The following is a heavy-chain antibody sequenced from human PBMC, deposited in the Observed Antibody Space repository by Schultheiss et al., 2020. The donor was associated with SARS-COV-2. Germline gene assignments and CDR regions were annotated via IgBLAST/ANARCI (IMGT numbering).Heavy chain of an antibody. D-gene: IGHD3-22*01. Sequence: GESLKISCKASGYTFTSYGISWVRQAPGQGLEWMGWISAYNGNTNYAQKLQGRVTMTTDTSTSTAYMELRSLRSDDTAVYYCARDLDSSGYWDWFDPWGQGTLVTVSS. CDR2: ISAYNGNT. V-gene: IGHV1-18*04. CDR3: ARDLDSSGYWDWFDP. CDR1: GYTFTSYG. J-gene: IGHJ5*02.